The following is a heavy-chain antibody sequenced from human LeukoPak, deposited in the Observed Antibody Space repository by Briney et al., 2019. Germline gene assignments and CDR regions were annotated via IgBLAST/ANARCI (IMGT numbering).Heavy chain of an antibody. CDR3: ARAGHDSKSGWFDP. Sequence: ASVKVSCKASGYTFTSYGISWVRQAPGQGLEWMGWISAYSGNTNYAQKLQGRVTMTTDTSTSTAYMELRSLRSEDTAVYYCARAGHDSKSGWFDPWGQGTLVTVSS. D-gene: IGHD3-22*01. CDR2: ISAYSGNT. V-gene: IGHV1-18*01. CDR1: GYTFTSYG. J-gene: IGHJ5*02.